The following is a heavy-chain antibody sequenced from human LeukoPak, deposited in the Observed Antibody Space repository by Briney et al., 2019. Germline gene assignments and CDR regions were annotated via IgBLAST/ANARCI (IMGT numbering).Heavy chain of an antibody. V-gene: IGHV3-23*01. CDR1: GFTFTNY. Sequence: PGGSLRLSCAGSGFTFTNYMAWVRQAPGMGLEWVSAITGIGGYTYYTDSVKGRFTISRDNSKNTLYLQMNSLRGEDTAIYYCVKDLPASGWYSWGQGTLVTVSS. D-gene: IGHD6-19*01. CDR2: ITGIGGYT. J-gene: IGHJ4*02. CDR3: VKDLPASGWYS.